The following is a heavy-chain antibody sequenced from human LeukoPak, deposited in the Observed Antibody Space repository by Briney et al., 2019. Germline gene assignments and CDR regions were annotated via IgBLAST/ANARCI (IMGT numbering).Heavy chain of an antibody. D-gene: IGHD3-10*01. CDR2: ISYDGSNK. Sequence: GGSLRLSCAASGFTFSSYWMSWVRQAPGKGLEWVAVISYDGSNKYYADSVKGRFTISRDNSKNTLYLQMNSLRAEDTAVYYCAKVGRAIWFGELWVHDAFDIWGQGAMVTVSS. CDR3: AKVGRAIWFGELWVHDAFDI. CDR1: GFTFSSYW. V-gene: IGHV3-30*18. J-gene: IGHJ3*02.